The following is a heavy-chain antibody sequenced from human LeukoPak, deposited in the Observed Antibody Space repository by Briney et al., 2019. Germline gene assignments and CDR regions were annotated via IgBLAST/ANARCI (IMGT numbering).Heavy chain of an antibody. CDR3: ARDYDILTGFDY. J-gene: IGHJ4*02. V-gene: IGHV3-23*01. Sequence: GGSLRLSCAASGFTFSSYAMSWVRQAPGKGLEWVSAISGSGGSTYYADSVKGRFTISRDNSKNTLYLQMNSLRAEDTAVYYCARDYDILTGFDYWGQGTLVTVSS. CDR2: ISGSGGST. D-gene: IGHD3-9*01. CDR1: GFTFSSYA.